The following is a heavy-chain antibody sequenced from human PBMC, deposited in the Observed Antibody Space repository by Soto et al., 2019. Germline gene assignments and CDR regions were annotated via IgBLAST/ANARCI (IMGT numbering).Heavy chain of an antibody. J-gene: IGHJ6*02. CDR2: ISGSGGST. CDR3: ANSATVPYYYYYYGMDV. CDR1: GFTFSSYA. V-gene: IGHV3-23*01. Sequence: EVQLLESGGGLVQPGGSLRLSCAASGFTFSSYAMSWVRQAPGKGLEWVSAISGSGGSTYYADSVKGRCTISRDNSKNTLYLQMNSLRAEDTAVYYCANSATVPYYYYYYGMDVWGQGTTVTVSS. D-gene: IGHD2-15*01.